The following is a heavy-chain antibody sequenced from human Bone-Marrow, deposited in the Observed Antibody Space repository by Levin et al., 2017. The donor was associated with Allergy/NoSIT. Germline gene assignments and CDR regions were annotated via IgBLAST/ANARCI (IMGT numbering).Heavy chain of an antibody. CDR1: GFTFDDYA. Sequence: GGSLRLSCAASGFTFDDYAMHWVRQAPGKGLEWVSGISWNSGSIGYADSVKGRFTISRDNAKNSLYLQMNSLRAEDTALYYCAKDRIAVAGFPPPPRYGMDVWGQGTTVTVSS. CDR3: AKDRIAVAGFPPPPRYGMDV. CDR2: ISWNSGSI. J-gene: IGHJ6*02. D-gene: IGHD6-19*01. V-gene: IGHV3-9*01.